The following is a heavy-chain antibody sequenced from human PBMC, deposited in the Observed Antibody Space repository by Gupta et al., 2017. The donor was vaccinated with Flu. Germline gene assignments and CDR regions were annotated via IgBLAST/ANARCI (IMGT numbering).Heavy chain of an antibody. J-gene: IGHJ4*02. CDR2: ISSSAVT. CDR1: GFDFNSYE. D-gene: IGHD1-26*01. V-gene: IGHV3-48*03. Sequence: EVFLVESGGGLAQPGGSLRLSCAASGFDFNSYEMSWVRQAPGRGLEWVAFISSSAVTDYTDPVRGRFTISRENANKLLYLQRSSLRGEDTAIYYCARGHWDNWGQGTLVTVSS. CDR3: ARGHWDN.